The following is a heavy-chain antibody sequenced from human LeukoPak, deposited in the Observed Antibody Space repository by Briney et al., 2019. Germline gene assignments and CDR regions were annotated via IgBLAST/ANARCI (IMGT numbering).Heavy chain of an antibody. V-gene: IGHV4-4*09. J-gene: IGHJ4*02. CDR1: GGSISSYY. D-gene: IGHD3-10*01. Sequence: SETLSLTCTVSGGSISSYYWSWIRQPPGKGLEWIGYIYTSGSTNYNPSLKSRVTISVDTSKNQFSLKLSSVTAADTAVYYCARSQSGAKGVGYWGQGTLVTVSS. CDR3: ARSQSGAKGVGY. CDR2: IYTSGST.